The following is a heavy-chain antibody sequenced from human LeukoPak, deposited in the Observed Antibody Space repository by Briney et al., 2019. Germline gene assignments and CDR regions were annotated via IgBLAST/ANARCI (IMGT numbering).Heavy chain of an antibody. CDR1: GFTFSSYA. CDR3: AKFIGSFPAFDI. J-gene: IGHJ3*02. CDR2: ISGSGGST. Sequence: GGSLRLSCAATGFTFSSYAMSWVRQAPGKGLEWVSAISGSGGSTYYADSVKGRFTISRDNSKNTLYLQMNSLRAEDTAVYYCAKFIGSFPAFDIWGQGTMVTVSS. V-gene: IGHV3-23*01. D-gene: IGHD2/OR15-2a*01.